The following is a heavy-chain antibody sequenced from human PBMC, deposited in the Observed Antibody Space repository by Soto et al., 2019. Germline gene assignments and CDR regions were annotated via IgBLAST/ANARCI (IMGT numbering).Heavy chain of an antibody. J-gene: IGHJ4*02. D-gene: IGHD2-15*01. CDR2: IYPGDSDT. CDR3: AITPGGGLYYFDY. CDR1: GYSFTSYW. Sequence: GESLKISCNGSGYSFTSYWICWVRQMPGKGLEWMGIIYPGDSDTRYSPSFQGQATISADKSISTAYLQWSSLKASDTAMYYCAITPGGGLYYFDYWGQGTLVTVSS. V-gene: IGHV5-51*01.